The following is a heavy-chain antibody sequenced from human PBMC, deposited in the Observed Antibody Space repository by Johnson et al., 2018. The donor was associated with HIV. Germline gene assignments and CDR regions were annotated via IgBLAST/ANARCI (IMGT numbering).Heavy chain of an antibody. Sequence: QMLLVESGGDLVKPGGSLRLSCVASGFVFSDSHMSWIRQAPGKGLEWISYISSGGSSIYYADSVRGRFTISRDNAKNSLYLQMNSLKTEHTAVYYCTTDGWELLHCRAKTPDAFDMWGQGTLVTVPA. V-gene: IGHV3-11*01. CDR2: ISSGGSSI. D-gene: IGHD1-26*01. J-gene: IGHJ3*02. CDR1: GFVFSDSH. CDR3: TTDGWELLHCRAKTPDAFDM.